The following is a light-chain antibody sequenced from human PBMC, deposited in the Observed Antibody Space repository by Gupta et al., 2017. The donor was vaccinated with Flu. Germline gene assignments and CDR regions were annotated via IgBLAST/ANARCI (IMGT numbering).Light chain of an antibody. V-gene: IGKV3-11*01. J-gene: IGKJ5*01. CDR1: QSLCSS. CDR3: QQPRHWPPHS. CDR2: DTS. Sequence: EIVLTQSPATLSLSPGERATLSCRASQSLCSSLAWYQHKPGQAPRLFIYDTSQRDTGTPARFFGSGFGKNLSLTISSREQDDFAVYYSQQPRHWPPHSFGQGTLLDSK.